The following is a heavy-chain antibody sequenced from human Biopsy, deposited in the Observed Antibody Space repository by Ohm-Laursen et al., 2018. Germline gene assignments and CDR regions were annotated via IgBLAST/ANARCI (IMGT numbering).Heavy chain of an antibody. J-gene: IGHJ5*02. CDR2: MWSDGINK. Sequence: TLSLTCAASGLAFSYYGLHWVRQAPGKGLQWVAVMWSDGINKNYADSVKGRFTVSRDNSNNVLYLQMSSLRGEDSAVYYCARDDDTTGHYMILNHWGQGTLVTVSS. D-gene: IGHD3-9*01. CDR1: GLAFSYYG. V-gene: IGHV3-33*01. CDR3: ARDDDTTGHYMILNH.